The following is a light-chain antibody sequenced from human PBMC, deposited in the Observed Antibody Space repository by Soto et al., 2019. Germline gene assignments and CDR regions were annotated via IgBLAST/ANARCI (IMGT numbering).Light chain of an antibody. CDR1: SSDVSGYNY. CDR2: EVS. CDR3: SSYTSSSTLV. J-gene: IGLJ1*01. V-gene: IGLV2-14*01. Sequence: QSALSQPPSASASPGQSITISCTGTSSDVSGYNYVSWYQQHPGKAPKLMIYEVSNRPSGVSNRFSGSKSGNTASLTISGLQAEAEADYYCSSYTSSSTLVFGTGTKVTVL.